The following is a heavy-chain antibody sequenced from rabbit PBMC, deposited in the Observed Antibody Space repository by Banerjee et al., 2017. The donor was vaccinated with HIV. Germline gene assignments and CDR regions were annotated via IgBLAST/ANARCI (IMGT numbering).Heavy chain of an antibody. CDR1: GFSFSNKAV. Sequence: QQRLVESGGGLVKPGASLTLTCKASGFSFSNKAVMCWVRQAPGKGLDWIACIYPGSSGSTYYANWAKGRLTVSKASSTTVTLQMTSLTVADTAIYFCARGSATVTMVITGFYLSLWGPGTLVTVS. CDR2: IYPGSSGST. D-gene: IGHD2-1*01. V-gene: IGHV1S45*01. CDR3: ARGSATVTMVITGFYLSL. J-gene: IGHJ4*01.